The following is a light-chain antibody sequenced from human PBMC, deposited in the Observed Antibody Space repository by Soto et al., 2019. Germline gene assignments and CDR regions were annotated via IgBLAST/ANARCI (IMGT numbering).Light chain of an antibody. V-gene: IGKV3-20*01. CDR1: QSVSSSY. J-gene: IGKJ5*01. CDR3: QQYGSSSTIT. CDR2: GAS. Sequence: EIVLTQSPGTLSLSPGERATLSCRAIQSVSSSYLAWYQQKPGQAPRLLIYGASSRATGIPDRFSGSGSGTDFTLTISRLEPEDFAVYYCQQYGSSSTITFGQGTRLEIK.